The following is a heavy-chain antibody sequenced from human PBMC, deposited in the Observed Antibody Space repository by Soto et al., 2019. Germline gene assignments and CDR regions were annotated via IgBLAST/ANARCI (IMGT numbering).Heavy chain of an antibody. CDR2: IIPILGIA. V-gene: IGHV1-69*02. CDR1: GGTFSSYT. Sequence: QVQLVQSGAEVKKPGSSVKVSCKASGGTFSSYTISWVRQAPGQGLEWMGRIIPILGIANYAQKFQGRVTFTADKSTSTAYMELSSLRSEDTAVYYCARGSIAVAGRIDYWGQGTLVTVSS. D-gene: IGHD6-19*01. J-gene: IGHJ4*02. CDR3: ARGSIAVAGRIDY.